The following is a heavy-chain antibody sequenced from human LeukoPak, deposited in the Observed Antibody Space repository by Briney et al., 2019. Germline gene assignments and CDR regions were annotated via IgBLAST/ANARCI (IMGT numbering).Heavy chain of an antibody. CDR2: IYYSGST. CDR1: GGSFSGYY. J-gene: IGHJ6*02. V-gene: IGHV4-34*01. Sequence: PSETLSLTCAVYGGSFSGYYWSWIRQPPGKGLEWIGSIYYSGSTYYNPSLKSRVTISVDTSKNQFSLKLSSVTAADTAVYYCARDRVVVVAATPRYYYYGMDVWGQGTTVTVSS. CDR3: ARDRVVVVAATPRYYYYGMDV. D-gene: IGHD2-15*01.